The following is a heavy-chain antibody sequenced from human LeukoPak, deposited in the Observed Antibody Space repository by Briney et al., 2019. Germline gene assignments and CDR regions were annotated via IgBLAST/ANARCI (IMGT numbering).Heavy chain of an antibody. CDR3: ARHRGSWYVDY. D-gene: IGHD6-13*01. CDR2: IYYSGST. Sequence: PSETLSLTCTVSAVSISRSTYYWGWIRQPPGKGLEWIGSIYYSGSTYYNPSLKSRVTISVDTSKNQFSLRLSSVTAADTAVYYCARHRGSWYVDYWGQGTLVTVSS. J-gene: IGHJ4*02. CDR1: AVSISRSTYY. V-gene: IGHV4-39*01.